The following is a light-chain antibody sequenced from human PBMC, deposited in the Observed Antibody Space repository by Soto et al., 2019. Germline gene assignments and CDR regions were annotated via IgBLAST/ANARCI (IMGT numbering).Light chain of an antibody. CDR2: GIS. V-gene: IGLV1-40*01. J-gene: IGLJ1*01. CDR1: SSNFGAGFD. CDR3: NSYTSSTAYV. Sequence: QSVLTQPPSVSGAPGQSVTISCTGSSSNFGAGFDVHWYQQLPGTAPKLLIYGISNRPSGVPDRFSGSKSGTSASLAITGLQAEDEAVYYCNSYTSSTAYVFGTGTKVTVL.